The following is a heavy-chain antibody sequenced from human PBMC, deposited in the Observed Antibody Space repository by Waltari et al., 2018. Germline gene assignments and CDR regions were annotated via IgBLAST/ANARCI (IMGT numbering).Heavy chain of an antibody. CDR1: GFTFSSYS. Sequence: EVQLVESGGGLVQPGGSLRLSCAASGFTFSSYSMTWVRQAPGKGLEWVSYISSSSSTIYYADSVKGRFTISRDNAKNSLYLQMNSLRAEDTAVYYCARVERTGGPPLWGQGTLVTVSS. J-gene: IGHJ4*02. CDR3: ARVERTGGPPL. CDR2: ISSSSSTI. V-gene: IGHV3-48*01. D-gene: IGHD7-27*01.